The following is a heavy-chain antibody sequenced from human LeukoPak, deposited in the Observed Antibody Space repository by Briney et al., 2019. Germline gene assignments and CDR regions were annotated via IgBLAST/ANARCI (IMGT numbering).Heavy chain of an antibody. CDR2: IYTSGST. CDR3: ARGLLWFGESDMDDAFDI. V-gene: IGHV4-4*07. CDR1: GGSISSYY. J-gene: IGHJ3*02. D-gene: IGHD3-10*01. Sequence: SETLSLTCTVSGGSISSYYWSWIRQPAGKGLEWIGRIYTSGSTNYNPSLKSRVTMSVDTSKNQFSLKLSSVTAADTAVYYCARGLLWFGESDMDDAFDIWGQGTMVTVSS.